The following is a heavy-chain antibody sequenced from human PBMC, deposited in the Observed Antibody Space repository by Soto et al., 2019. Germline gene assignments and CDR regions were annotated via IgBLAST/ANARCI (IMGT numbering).Heavy chain of an antibody. CDR3: VRDYVRDV. D-gene: IGHD3-10*02. J-gene: IGHJ6*02. V-gene: IGHV3-21*02. CDR2: ISTTSTYI. Sequence: EVQLVESGGGLVKPGGSLRLSCAASGFIFSGDAMNWVRQAPGKGLEWVSSISTTSTYIYYADSVKGRFTISRDNAKNSLHLQMNSLRAEDTAVYYFVRDYVRDVWGQGTTVTVSS. CDR1: GFIFSGDA.